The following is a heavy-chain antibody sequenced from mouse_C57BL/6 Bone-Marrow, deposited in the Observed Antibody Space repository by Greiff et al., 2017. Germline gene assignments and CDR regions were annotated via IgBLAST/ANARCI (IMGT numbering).Heavy chain of an antibody. Sequence: VQLQQPGAELVKPGASVKMSCKASGYTFTSYWITWVKQRPGQGLEWIGDIYPGSGSTNYNEKFKSKATLTVDTSTSTAYMQRSSLTSEDAAVYYCASDYDWYFDVRGTGTTVTVSS. CDR3: ASDYDWYFDV. CDR1: GYTFTSYW. D-gene: IGHD2-4*01. V-gene: IGHV1-55*01. CDR2: IYPGSGST. J-gene: IGHJ1*03.